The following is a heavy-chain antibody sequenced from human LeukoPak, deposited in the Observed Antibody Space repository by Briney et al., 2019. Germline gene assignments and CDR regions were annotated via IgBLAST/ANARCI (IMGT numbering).Heavy chain of an antibody. CDR1: GFTVSSNY. J-gene: IGHJ4*02. D-gene: IGHD3-3*01. CDR3: ASPRSITIFGVVRSNSFDY. Sequence: PGGSLRLSCAASGFTVSSNYMSWVRQAPGKGLVWVSVIYSGGSTYYADSVKGRFTISRDNSKNTLYLQMNSLRAEDTAVYYCASPRSITIFGVVRSNSFDYWGQGTLVTVSS. V-gene: IGHV3-53*01. CDR2: IYSGGST.